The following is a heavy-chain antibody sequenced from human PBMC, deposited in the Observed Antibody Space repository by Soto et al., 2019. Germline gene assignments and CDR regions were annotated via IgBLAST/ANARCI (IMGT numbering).Heavy chain of an antibody. V-gene: IGHV4-30-4*01. Sequence: SETLSLTCSVSGGPTTTDNYWSWIRQTPGKGLEWIGHIYYSGSTDYNPSLKSRVTISIDTSKNQFSLKLRSVTAADTAVYYCAREGGVSPDGGLSYFDSWGQGTLVTVSS. CDR2: IYYSGST. J-gene: IGHJ4*02. D-gene: IGHD2-15*01. CDR1: GGPTTTDNY. CDR3: AREGGVSPDGGLSYFDS.